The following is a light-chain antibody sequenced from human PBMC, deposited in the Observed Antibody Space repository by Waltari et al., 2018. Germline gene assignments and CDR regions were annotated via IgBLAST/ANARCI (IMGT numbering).Light chain of an antibody. CDR3: QQYRNLWT. CDR2: KAS. V-gene: IGKV1-5*03. J-gene: IGKJ1*01. Sequence: ITCRASQSLSNVLAWYQQQPGKAPKVLIYKASTLESGVPSRFSGSGSGTEFTLTISSLQPDDFATYYCQQYRNLWTFGQGTKVEIK. CDR1: QSLSNV.